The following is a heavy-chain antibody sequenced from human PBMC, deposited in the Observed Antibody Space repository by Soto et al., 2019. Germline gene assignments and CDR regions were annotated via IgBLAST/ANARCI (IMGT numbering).Heavy chain of an antibody. CDR1: GGSFSGYY. CDR3: ARESHDILTGPPWVWYFDL. D-gene: IGHD3-9*01. J-gene: IGHJ2*01. CDR2: INDRGSI. V-gene: IGHV4-34*01. Sequence: QVQLQQWGAGPLRPLETLSLTCGVSGGSFSGYYWAWIRQSPGKGLEWIGEINDRGSINDNPALKSRVSISVDTSKHHYSLNLRSVTAADTAVYYGARESHDILTGPPWVWYFDLWGRGTLVTVSS.